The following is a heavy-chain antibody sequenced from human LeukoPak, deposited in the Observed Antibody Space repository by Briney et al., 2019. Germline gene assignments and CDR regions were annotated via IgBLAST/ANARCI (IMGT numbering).Heavy chain of an antibody. CDR3: TRVRGYSAYDSGY. J-gene: IGHJ4*02. Sequence: PGGSLRLSCAASGFTFSSYWMHWVRQAPGKGLVWVSRINSDGSSTSYAGSVKGRFTISRDNAKNTLYLQMNSLRAEDTAVYYCTRVRGYSAYDSGYWGQGTLVTVSS. V-gene: IGHV3-74*01. D-gene: IGHD5-12*01. CDR2: INSDGSST. CDR1: GFTFSSYW.